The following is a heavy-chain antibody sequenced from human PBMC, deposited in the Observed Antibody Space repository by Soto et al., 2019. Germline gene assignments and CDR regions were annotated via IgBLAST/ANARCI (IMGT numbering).Heavy chain of an antibody. J-gene: IGHJ6*02. V-gene: IGHV1-3*01. CDR1: GYTFTSYA. Sequence: ASVKVFCKAFGYTFTSYALHWVRQAPGQRLEWMGWINAGNGNTKYSKKFQGRVTITRDTSASTAYMELSSLRSEDTAVYYCARDSGGMDVWGQGTTVTVSS. CDR2: INAGNGNT. CDR3: ARDSGGMDV.